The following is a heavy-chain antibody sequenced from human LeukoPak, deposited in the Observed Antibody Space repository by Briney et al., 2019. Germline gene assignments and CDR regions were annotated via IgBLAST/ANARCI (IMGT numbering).Heavy chain of an antibody. J-gene: IGHJ4*02. CDR3: ARHDSSGYYADY. Sequence: GGSLRLSCKGSGYSFTSYWIGWVRQMPGKGLEWMGIIYPGDSDTRYSPSFQGQVTISADKSISTAYLKWSSLKASDTAMYYCARHDSSGYYADYWGQGTLVTVSS. D-gene: IGHD3-22*01. V-gene: IGHV5-51*01. CDR1: GYSFTSYW. CDR2: IYPGDSDT.